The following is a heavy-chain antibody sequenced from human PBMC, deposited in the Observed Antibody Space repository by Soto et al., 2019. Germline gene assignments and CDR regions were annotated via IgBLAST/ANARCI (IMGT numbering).Heavy chain of an antibody. CDR3: ARDKSANDDFWSGYLDY. CDR1: GGSISSGDYY. CDR2: IYDSGST. Sequence: PSETLSLTCTVSGGSISSGDYYWSWIRQPPGKGLEWIGYIYDSGSTYYNPSLKSRVTISVDTSKNQFSLKLSSVTAADTAVYYCARDKSANDDFWSGYLDYWGQGTLVTVSS. J-gene: IGHJ4*02. V-gene: IGHV4-30-4*01. D-gene: IGHD3-3*01.